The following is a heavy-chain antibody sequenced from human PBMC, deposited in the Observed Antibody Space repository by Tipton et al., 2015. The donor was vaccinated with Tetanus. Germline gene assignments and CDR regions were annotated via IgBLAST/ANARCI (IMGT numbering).Heavy chain of an antibody. V-gene: IGHV3-15*07. CDR3: TTDPDYYDSSGYYPQ. CDR2: IKSKTDGGTT. D-gene: IGHD3-22*01. J-gene: IGHJ4*02. Sequence: AASGFTFSNAWMNWVRQAPGKGLEWVGRIKSKTDGGTTDYAAPVKGRFTISRDDSKNTLYLQMNSLKTEDTAVYYCTTDPDYYDSSGYYPQWGQGTLVTVSS. CDR1: GFTFSNAW.